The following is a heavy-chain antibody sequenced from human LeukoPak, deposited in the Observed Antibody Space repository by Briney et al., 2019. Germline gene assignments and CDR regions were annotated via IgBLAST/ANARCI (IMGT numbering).Heavy chain of an antibody. V-gene: IGHV3-48*03. CDR2: ISSSGSTI. CDR1: GFTFSSYE. Sequence: GGSLRLSCAASGFTFSSYEMNWVRQAPGKGLEWVSYISSSGSTIYYADSVKGRFTISRDTAKNSLYLQMNSLRAEETVVYYCARALYSYQPYNPYFDYWGQGTLVTVSS. J-gene: IGHJ4*02. D-gene: IGHD5-18*01. CDR3: ARALYSYQPYNPYFDY.